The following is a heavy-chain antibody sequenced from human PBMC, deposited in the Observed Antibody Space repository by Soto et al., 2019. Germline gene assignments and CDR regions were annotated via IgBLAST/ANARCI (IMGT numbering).Heavy chain of an antibody. Sequence: GGSLRLSCAASGFTFSSCDMHWVRQAPGKGLEWVAVISYDGSNKYYADSVKARFTISRDNSKNTLYLQMNSLRAEDTAVYYCARDSIARYCSSTSCFYYYGMDVWGQGTTVTVSS. CDR1: GFTFSSCD. CDR2: ISYDGSNK. J-gene: IGHJ6*02. V-gene: IGHV3-30-3*01. D-gene: IGHD2-2*01. CDR3: ARDSIARYCSSTSCFYYYGMDV.